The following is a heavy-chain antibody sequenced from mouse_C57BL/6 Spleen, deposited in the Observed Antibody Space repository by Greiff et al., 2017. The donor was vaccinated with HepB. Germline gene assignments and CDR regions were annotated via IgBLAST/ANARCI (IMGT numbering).Heavy chain of an antibody. V-gene: IGHV5-4*01. CDR2: ISDGGSYT. CDR3: AREEGAY. J-gene: IGHJ3*01. CDR1: GFTFSSYA. Sequence: DVKLVESGGGLVKPGGSLKLSCAASGFTFSSYAMSWVRQTPEKRLEWVATISDGGSYTYYPDNVKGRFTISRDNAKNNLYLQMSHLKSEDTAMYYCAREEGAYWGQGTLVTVSA.